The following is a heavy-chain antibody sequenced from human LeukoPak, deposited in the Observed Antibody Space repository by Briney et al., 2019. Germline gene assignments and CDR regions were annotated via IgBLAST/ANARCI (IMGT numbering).Heavy chain of an antibody. Sequence: GGSLRLSCAASGFTFSSYSMNWVRQAPGKGLEWVSYISSSSSTIYYADSVKGRFTISRDNAKNSLYLQMNSLRAEDTAVYYCAKDRYVAARYDDFDYWGQGTLVTVSS. V-gene: IGHV3-48*01. CDR1: GFTFSSYS. D-gene: IGHD6-6*01. CDR2: ISSSSSTI. CDR3: AKDRYVAARYDDFDY. J-gene: IGHJ4*02.